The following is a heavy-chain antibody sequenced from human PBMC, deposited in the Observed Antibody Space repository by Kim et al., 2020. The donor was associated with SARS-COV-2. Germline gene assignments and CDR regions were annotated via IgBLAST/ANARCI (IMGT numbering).Heavy chain of an antibody. Sequence: GGSLRLSCAASGFTFSSYGMHWVRQAPGKGLEWVAVISYDGSNKYYADSVKGRFTISRDNSKNTLYLQMNSLRAEDTAVYYCAKEEGSGYSSGWTYYYSGMDVWGQGTTVTVSS. CDR1: GFTFSSYG. D-gene: IGHD6-19*01. V-gene: IGHV3-30*18. CDR3: AKEEGSGYSSGWTYYYSGMDV. CDR2: ISYDGSNK. J-gene: IGHJ6*02.